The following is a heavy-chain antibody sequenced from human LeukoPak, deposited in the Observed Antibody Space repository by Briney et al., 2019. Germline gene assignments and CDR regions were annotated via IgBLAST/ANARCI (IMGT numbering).Heavy chain of an antibody. Sequence: PGGSLRLSCVASGFIFGDYSMNWVRQAPGKGLEWISYISSSSSTMYYADSVKGRFTISRDNAKNSLFLQMSSLRAEDTAVYYCAKVRGGWYLDYWGQGNLVTVSS. V-gene: IGHV3-48*04. CDR1: GFIFGDYS. D-gene: IGHD6-19*01. CDR2: ISSSSSTM. J-gene: IGHJ4*02. CDR3: AKVRGGWYLDY.